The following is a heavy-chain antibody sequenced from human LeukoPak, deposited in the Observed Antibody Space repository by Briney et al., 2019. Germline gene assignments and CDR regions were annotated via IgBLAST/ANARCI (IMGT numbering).Heavy chain of an antibody. V-gene: IGHV3-30*01. J-gene: IGHJ4*02. CDR2: ISYDGSNK. Sequence: GGSLRLSCAASGFTFSSYAMHWVRQAPGKGLEWVAVISYDGSNKYYADSVKGRFTISRDNSMNTLYLQMNSLRAEDTAVYYCARGSITMVRGVKRWYYFDYWGQGTLVTVSS. CDR1: GFTFSSYA. CDR3: ARGSITMVRGVKRWYYFDY. D-gene: IGHD3-10*01.